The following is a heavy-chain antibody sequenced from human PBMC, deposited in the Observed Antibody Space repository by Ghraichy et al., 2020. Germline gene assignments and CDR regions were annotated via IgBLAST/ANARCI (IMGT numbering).Heavy chain of an antibody. CDR3: ANFRSGSAVAGTKGFDY. Sequence: GGSLRLTCAASGFTFSSYAMSWVRQAPGKGLEWVSAISGSGGSTYYADSVKGRFTISRDNSKNTLYLQMNSLRAEDTAVYYCANFRSGSAVAGTKGFDYWGQGTLVTVSS. J-gene: IGHJ4*02. D-gene: IGHD6-19*01. CDR1: GFTFSSYA. CDR2: ISGSGGST. V-gene: IGHV3-23*01.